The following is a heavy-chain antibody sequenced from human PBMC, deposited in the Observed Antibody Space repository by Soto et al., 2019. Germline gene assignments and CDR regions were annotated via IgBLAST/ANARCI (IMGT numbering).Heavy chain of an antibody. CDR2: ISSSSSTI. J-gene: IGHJ5*02. V-gene: IGHV3-48*01. D-gene: IGHD2-2*01. CDR1: GFTFSSYS. CDR3: ARDGLSIYCSSTSCHDSNWFDP. Sequence: GGSLRLSCAASGFTFSSYSMNWVRQAPGKGLEWVSYISSSSSTIYYADSVKGRFTISRDNAKNSLYLQMNSLRAEDTAVYYCARDGLSIYCSSTSCHDSNWFDPWGQGTLVTVSS.